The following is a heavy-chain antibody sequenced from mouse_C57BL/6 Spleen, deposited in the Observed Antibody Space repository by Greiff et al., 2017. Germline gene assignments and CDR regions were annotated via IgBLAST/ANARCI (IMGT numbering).Heavy chain of an antibody. D-gene: IGHD4-1*02. V-gene: IGHV1-15*01. CDR2: IDPETGGT. CDR3: TRSDPNWDFDY. J-gene: IGHJ2*01. CDR1: GYTFTDYE. Sequence: QVQLKESGAELVRPGASVTLSCKASGYTFTDYEMHWVKQTPVHGLEWIGAIDPETGGTAYNQKFKGKAILTADKPSSTAYMELRSLTSEDSAVYYCTRSDPNWDFDYWGQGTTLTVSS.